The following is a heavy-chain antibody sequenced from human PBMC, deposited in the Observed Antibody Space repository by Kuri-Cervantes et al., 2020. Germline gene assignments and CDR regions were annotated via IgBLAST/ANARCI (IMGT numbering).Heavy chain of an antibody. J-gene: IGHJ4*02. CDR2: IYYSGST. CDR1: GGSISTNY. Sequence: GSLRLSCTVSGGSISTNYWTWIRQPPGKGLECIGYIYYSGSTNYNPSLKSRVTISVDTSKNQFSLKLSSVTAADTAVYYCARALSLGGFGSNPFENWGQGTLVTVSS. D-gene: IGHD3-10*01. V-gene: IGHV4-59*01. CDR3: ARALSLGGFGSNPFEN.